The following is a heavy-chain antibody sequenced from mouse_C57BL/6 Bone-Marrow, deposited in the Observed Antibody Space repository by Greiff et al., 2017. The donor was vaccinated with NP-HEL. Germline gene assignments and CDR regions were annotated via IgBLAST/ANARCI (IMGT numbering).Heavy chain of an antibody. V-gene: IGHV7-3*01. CDR1: GFTFTAYY. CDR3: ARSIYDDYADDPFYAMDY. D-gene: IGHD2-4*01. J-gene: IGHJ4*01. Sequence: EVQVVESGGGLVQPGGSLSLSCAASGFTFTAYYMSWVRQPPGKALEWLGFIRNKANGYTTEYSASVKGRFTISRDNSQSILYLQMNALRAEDSATYYCARSIYDDYADDPFYAMDYWGQGTSVTVSS. CDR2: IRNKANGYTT.